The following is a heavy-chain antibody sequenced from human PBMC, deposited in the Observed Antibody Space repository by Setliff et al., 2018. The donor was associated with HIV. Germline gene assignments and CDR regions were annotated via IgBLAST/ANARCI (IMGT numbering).Heavy chain of an antibody. V-gene: IGHV1-69*13. CDR1: GGTFSSYS. CDR3: ATDGAVAGIEPGAWFDP. J-gene: IGHJ5*02. D-gene: IGHD6-19*01. Sequence: GASVKVSCKASGGTFSSYSITWVRQAPGQGLEWMGGIIPIFNTANYAQKFQGRVTITADESTSTAYMELSSLGSEDTAVYYCATDGAVAGIEPGAWFDPWGQGTLVTVSS. CDR2: IIPIFNTA.